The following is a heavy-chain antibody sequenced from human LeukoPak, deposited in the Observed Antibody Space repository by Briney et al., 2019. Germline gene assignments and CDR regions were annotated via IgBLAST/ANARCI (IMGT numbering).Heavy chain of an antibody. V-gene: IGHV1-8*01. CDR1: GYIFTSYD. CDR3: ARRRDGYSSDWFGP. D-gene: IGHD5-24*01. CDR2: MNPNSGNT. J-gene: IGHJ5*02. Sequence: ASVKVSCKASGYIFTSYDINWVRQATGQGLEWMGWMNPNSGNTGYAQKFQGRVTITRDTSITTAYMELSSLRSEDTAVYYCARRRDGYSSDWFGPWGQGTLVTVSS.